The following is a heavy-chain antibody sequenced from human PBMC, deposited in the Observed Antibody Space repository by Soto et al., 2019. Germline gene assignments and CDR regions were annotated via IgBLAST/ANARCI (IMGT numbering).Heavy chain of an antibody. D-gene: IGHD3-10*01. V-gene: IGHV1-69*13. CDR2: IIPILGTA. J-gene: IGHJ4*02. CDR3: ARGYYGSGSYYPFDY. CDR1: GGTFSSYT. Sequence: ASVTVSCKASGGTFSSYTISWVRQAPGQGLEWMGGIIPILGTANYAQKFQGRVTITADESRSTAYMELSSLRSEDTAVYYCARGYYGSGSYYPFDYWGQGTLVTVSS.